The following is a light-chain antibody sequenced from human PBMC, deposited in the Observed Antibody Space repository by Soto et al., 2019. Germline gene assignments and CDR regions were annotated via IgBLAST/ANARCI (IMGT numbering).Light chain of an antibody. CDR2: EVS. CDR3: SSYTSTSTWV. CDR1: SSEVGSYNL. J-gene: IGLJ3*02. Sequence: QSALTQPASVSGSPGQSITISCTGTSSEVGSYNLVSWYQQHPGKAPKLMLYEVSNRPSGVSNRFSASKSGNTASLTISGLQAEDEADYYCSSYTSTSTWVFGGGTKLTVL. V-gene: IGLV2-14*02.